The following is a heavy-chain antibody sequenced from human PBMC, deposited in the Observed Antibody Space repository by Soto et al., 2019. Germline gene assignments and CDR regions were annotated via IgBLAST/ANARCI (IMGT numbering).Heavy chain of an antibody. CDR2: ISGSGGST. D-gene: IGHD2-2*01. CDR3: AKGGIPYCSSTSCYLPDY. Sequence: EVQLLESGGGLVQPGGSLRLSCAASGFTFSSYAMSWVRQAPGKGLEWVSAISGSGGSTYYADSVKGRFTISRDNSKNTLYLQMNSLRAEDTAVYYCAKGGIPYCSSTSCYLPDYWGQGTLVTVSS. V-gene: IGHV3-23*01. CDR1: GFTFSSYA. J-gene: IGHJ4*02.